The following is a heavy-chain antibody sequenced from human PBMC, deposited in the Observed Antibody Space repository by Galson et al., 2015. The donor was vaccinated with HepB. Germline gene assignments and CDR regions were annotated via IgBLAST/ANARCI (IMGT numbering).Heavy chain of an antibody. V-gene: IGHV3-30*18. J-gene: IGHJ6*03. CDR2: ISYDGSNK. CDR3: AKTPIHLGELGYMDV. D-gene: IGHD3-16*01. CDR1: GFTFSSYG. Sequence: SLRLSCAASGFTFSSYGMHWVRQAPGKGLEWVAVISYDGSNKYYADSVKGRFTISRDNSKNTLYLQMNSLRAEDTAVYYCAKTPIHLGELGYMDVWGKGTTVTVSS.